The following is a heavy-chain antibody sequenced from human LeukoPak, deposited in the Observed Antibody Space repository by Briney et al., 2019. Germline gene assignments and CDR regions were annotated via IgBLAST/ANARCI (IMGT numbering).Heavy chain of an antibody. CDR2: ISYDGSNK. CDR1: GFTFSSDA. CDR3: ARGIAVVDI. J-gene: IGHJ3*02. Sequence: PGGSLRLSCAASGFTFSSDAMSWVRQAPGKGLEWVAVISYDGSNKYYADSVKGRFTISRDNAKNSLYLQMNSLRAEDTAVYYCARGIAVVDIWGQGTMVTVSS. D-gene: IGHD2-15*01. V-gene: IGHV3-30*03.